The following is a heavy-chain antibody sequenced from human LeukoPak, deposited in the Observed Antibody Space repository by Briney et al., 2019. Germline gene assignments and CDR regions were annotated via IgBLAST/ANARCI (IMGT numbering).Heavy chain of an antibody. J-gene: IGHJ4*02. CDR2: ISGSGGST. CDR1: GFTFSSYG. V-gene: IGHV3-23*01. Sequence: GGSLRLSCAASGFTFSSYGMHWVRQAPGKGLEWVSAISGSGGSTYYADSVKGRFTISRDNSKNTLYLQMNSLRAEDTAVYYCATPGQWLVRGYFDYWGQGTLVTVSS. D-gene: IGHD6-19*01. CDR3: ATPGQWLVRGYFDY.